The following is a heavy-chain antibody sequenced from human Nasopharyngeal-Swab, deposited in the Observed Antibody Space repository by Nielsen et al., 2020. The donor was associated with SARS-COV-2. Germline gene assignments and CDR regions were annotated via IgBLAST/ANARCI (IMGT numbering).Heavy chain of an antibody. V-gene: IGHV3-48*02. J-gene: IGHJ4*02. CDR2: ISSSSSTS. D-gene: IGHD5/OR15-5a*01. CDR1: GFTLSSNG. CDR3: ARDVALVSAALDY. Sequence: GGSLRLSCAASGFTLSSNGMHWVRRAPGKGLEWVAYISSSSSTSYYADSVKGRFTISRDNAENSLYLQMNSLRDEDTAVYYCARDVALVSAALDYWGQGTLVTVSS.